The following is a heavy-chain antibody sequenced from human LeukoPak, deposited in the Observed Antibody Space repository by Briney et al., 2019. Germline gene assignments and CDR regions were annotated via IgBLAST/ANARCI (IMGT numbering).Heavy chain of an antibody. CDR1: GYSFTDYY. D-gene: IGHD3-9*01. J-gene: IGHJ5*02. V-gene: IGHV1-2*02. CDR3: ARADRLHGGPYLTGP. Sequence: RASVKVSCKTSGYSFTDYYMHWVRQAPGQGLEWMGWINPNSGGTSSAQKFQGRVTMTRDTSITTVYMEVSWLTSDDTAIYYCARADRLHGGPYLTGPWGQGTLVTVSS. CDR2: INPNSGGT.